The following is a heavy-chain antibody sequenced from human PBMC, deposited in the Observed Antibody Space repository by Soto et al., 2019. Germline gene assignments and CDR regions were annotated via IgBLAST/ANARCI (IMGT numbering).Heavy chain of an antibody. CDR2: ISGSGGNT. Sequence: EVQLLESGGGLVQPGGSLRLSCAASGFTFSSYAMSWVRQAPGKGLEWVSAISGSGGNTYYADSVKGRFTISRDNSKNTLYLQTNSLRAEDTAVYYCAKGRYGDYGWFDPWGQGTLVTVSS. J-gene: IGHJ5*02. CDR3: AKGRYGDYGWFDP. D-gene: IGHD4-17*01. CDR1: GFTFSSYA. V-gene: IGHV3-23*01.